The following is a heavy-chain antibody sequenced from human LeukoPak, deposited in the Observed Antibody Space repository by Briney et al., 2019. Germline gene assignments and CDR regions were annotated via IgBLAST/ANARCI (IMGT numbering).Heavy chain of an antibody. CDR1: GSIFTSYW. V-gene: IGHV5-51*01. D-gene: IGHD6-19*01. J-gene: IGHJ4*02. Sequence: GASLQISCKGSGSIFTSYWIGWVRQLPGKGLEWMGIIYPGDSDTRYSPSFQGQVTISADKSISTAYLQWSSLKASDTAMYYCARGYSSGWYVREFDYWGQGTLVTVSS. CDR3: ARGYSSGWYVREFDY. CDR2: IYPGDSDT.